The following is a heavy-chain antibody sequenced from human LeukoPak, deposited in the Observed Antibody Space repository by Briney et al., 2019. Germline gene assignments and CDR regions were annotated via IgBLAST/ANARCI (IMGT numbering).Heavy chain of an antibody. V-gene: IGHV1-2*02. CDR3: ARDLTADYDFWSGYYSGSYYFDY. Sequence: ASVKVSCKASGYTFTGYYMHWVRQAPGQGLEWMGWINPNSGGTNYAQKFQGRVTMTRDTSISTAYMELSRLRSDDTAVYYCARDLTADYDFWSGYYSGSYYFDYWGQGTLVTVSS. CDR1: GYTFTGYY. CDR2: INPNSGGT. J-gene: IGHJ4*02. D-gene: IGHD3-3*01.